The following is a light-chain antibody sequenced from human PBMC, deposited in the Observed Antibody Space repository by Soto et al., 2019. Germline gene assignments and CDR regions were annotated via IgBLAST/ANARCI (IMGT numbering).Light chain of an antibody. Sequence: DIQMTQSPSSLSASLGDTVTITCRASQTIGRYLNWYQQRPGKAPNLLIYSTSTLQSGVPSRFSGSGSATDFTLTVTNLQPEDFATYYCQQTFTAPRTFGQGTKLEI. CDR2: STS. V-gene: IGKV1-39*01. CDR1: QTIGRY. CDR3: QQTFTAPRT. J-gene: IGKJ1*01.